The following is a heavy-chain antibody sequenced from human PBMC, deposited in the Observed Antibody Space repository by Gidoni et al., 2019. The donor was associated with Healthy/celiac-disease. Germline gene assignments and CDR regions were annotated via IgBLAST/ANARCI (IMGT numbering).Heavy chain of an antibody. J-gene: IGHJ6*02. D-gene: IGHD3-10*01. CDR1: GFTFSSYG. V-gene: IGHV3-33*01. CDR3: ARVQARGVIIPSFPYYYGMDV. CDR2: IWYDGSKK. Sequence: QVQLVESGGGVVQPGRSLRLSCAASGFTFSSYGMHWVRQAPGKGLEWVAVIWYDGSKKYYADSVKGRVTISRDNSKNTLYLQMNSLRAEDTAVYYCARVQARGVIIPSFPYYYGMDVWGQGTTVTVSS.